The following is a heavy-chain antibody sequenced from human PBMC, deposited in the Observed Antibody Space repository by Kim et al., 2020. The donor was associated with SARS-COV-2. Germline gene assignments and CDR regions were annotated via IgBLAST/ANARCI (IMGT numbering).Heavy chain of an antibody. V-gene: IGHV4-39*07. J-gene: IGHJ4*02. CDR2: IYYSGST. Sequence: SETLSLTCTVSGGSISSSSYYWGWIRQPPGKGLEWIGSIYYSGSTYYNPSLKSRVTISVDTSKNQFSLKLSSVTAADTAVYYCARVWISDFWSGHYFDYWGQGTLVTVSS. D-gene: IGHD3-3*01. CDR1: GGSISSSSYY. CDR3: ARVWISDFWSGHYFDY.